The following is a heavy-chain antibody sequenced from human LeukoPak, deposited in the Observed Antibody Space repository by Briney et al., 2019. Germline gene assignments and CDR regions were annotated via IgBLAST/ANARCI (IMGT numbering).Heavy chain of an antibody. V-gene: IGHV4-30-2*01. CDR3: ARTASLPYYFDY. Sequence: SETLSLTCTVSGGSISSGGYYWSWIRQPPGKGLEWIGYTYHSGSTYYNPSLKSRVTISVDRSKNQFSLKLSSVTAADTAVYYCARTASLPYYFDYWGQGTLVTVSS. J-gene: IGHJ4*02. CDR1: GGSISSGGYY. CDR2: TYHSGST. D-gene: IGHD2-2*01.